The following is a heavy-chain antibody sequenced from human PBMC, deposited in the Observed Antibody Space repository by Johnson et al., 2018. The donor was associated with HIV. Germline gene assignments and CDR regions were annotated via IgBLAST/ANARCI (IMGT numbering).Heavy chain of an antibody. D-gene: IGHD2-2*01. CDR1: GFTFSSYA. CDR2: ISYDGSNK. Sequence: QVQLVESGGGVVQPGRSLRLSCAASGFTFSSYAMHWVRQAPGKGLEGVAVISYDGSNKYYADSLKGRFTISRDNAKKSLYLQMNSLKTEDTAVYYCARGDCSSTSCPRNAFDIWGQGTMVTVSS. V-gene: IGHV3-30-3*01. J-gene: IGHJ3*02. CDR3: ARGDCSSTSCPRNAFDI.